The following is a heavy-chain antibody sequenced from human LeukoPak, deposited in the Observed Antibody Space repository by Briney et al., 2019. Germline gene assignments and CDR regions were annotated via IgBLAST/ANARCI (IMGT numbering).Heavy chain of an antibody. CDR1: GGSISSYY. D-gene: IGHD3-10*01. Sequence: SETLSLTCTVSGGSISSYYWSWIRQPAGKGLEWIGRIYTSGSTNYNPSLKSRVTMSVDTSKNQFSLKLSSVTAADTAVYYCARLRSGITMVRGVIPQYYHYYMDVWGKGTTVTVSS. J-gene: IGHJ6*03. V-gene: IGHV4-4*07. CDR2: IYTSGST. CDR3: ARLRSGITMVRGVIPQYYHYYMDV.